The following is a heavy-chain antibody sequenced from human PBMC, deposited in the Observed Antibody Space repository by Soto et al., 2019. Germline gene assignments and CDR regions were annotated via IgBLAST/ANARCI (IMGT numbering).Heavy chain of an antibody. CDR2: IRSETDGGTR. D-gene: IGHD4-17*01. J-gene: IGHJ4*02. V-gene: IGHV3-15*01. CDR3: TTGDYGRLFDY. Sequence: GWSLRLSCAASGFTFSNAWVSWVRQAPGKGLEWVGLIRSETDGGTRYYAAPVKGRFTISRDDSQNTLYLQMNSLKTEDTAVYYCTTGDYGRLFDYWGQGTLVTVSS. CDR1: GFTFSNAW.